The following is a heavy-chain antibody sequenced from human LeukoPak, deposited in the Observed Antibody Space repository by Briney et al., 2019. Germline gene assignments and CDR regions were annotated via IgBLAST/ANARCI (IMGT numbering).Heavy chain of an antibody. J-gene: IGHJ6*03. CDR3: ARAADRLAYGSSGYHVYYYYMDV. V-gene: IGHV3-33*01. Sequence: PVGSLRLYCAASRFTFTRNGMHWVRQAPGKGLEWVAFIWYDGRNKYYGDVVKGRFTISRDNSKDTLYLQMNSLRAEDTAVYYCARAADRLAYGSSGYHVYYYYMDVWGKGTTVTVSS. D-gene: IGHD3-22*01. CDR1: RFTFTRNG. CDR2: IWYDGRNK.